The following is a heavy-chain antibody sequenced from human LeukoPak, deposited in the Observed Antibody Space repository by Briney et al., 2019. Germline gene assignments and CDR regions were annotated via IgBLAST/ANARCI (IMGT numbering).Heavy chain of an antibody. Sequence: PAGSMRLSCAGAGFTFNNYEMNWDRQAPGKGLEWVSYISSVGSAKSHAYSVKGLFTISRDNAKNSLYLQRNSLRAEDMAVYYCARGGWWTYNKLDYWGQGTLVTVSS. V-gene: IGHV3-48*03. CDR2: ISSVGSAK. CDR3: ARGGWWTYNKLDY. CDR1: GFTFNNYE. J-gene: IGHJ4*02. D-gene: IGHD2-15*01.